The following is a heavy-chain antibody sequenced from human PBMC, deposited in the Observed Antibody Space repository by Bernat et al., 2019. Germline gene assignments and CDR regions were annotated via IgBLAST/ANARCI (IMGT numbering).Heavy chain of an antibody. D-gene: IGHD6-19*01. Sequence: EVQLVESGGGLVQPGRSLRLSCAASGFTFDDYAMHWVRQAPGKGLEWVSGISWNSGSIGYADSVKGRFTISRDNAKNSLYLQMNSLRAEDTALYYCAKDRLAEQWLARDWYFDLWGRGTLVTVSS. CDR2: ISWNSGSI. CDR1: GFTFDDYA. CDR3: AKDRLAEQWLARDWYFDL. V-gene: IGHV3-9*01. J-gene: IGHJ2*01.